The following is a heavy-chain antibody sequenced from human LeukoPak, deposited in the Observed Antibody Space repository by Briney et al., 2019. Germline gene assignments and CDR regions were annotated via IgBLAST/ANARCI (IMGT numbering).Heavy chain of an antibody. J-gene: IGHJ4*02. CDR3: AILAAAGH. D-gene: IGHD6-13*01. Sequence: GRSLRLSCAASGFTFSSYAMHWVRQAPGKGLEWVAVISYDGSNKYYADSVKGRFTISRDNSKNTLYLQMNSLRAEDTAVYYCAILAAAGHWGQGTLVTVSS. CDR1: GFTFSSYA. V-gene: IGHV3-30*04. CDR2: ISYDGSNK.